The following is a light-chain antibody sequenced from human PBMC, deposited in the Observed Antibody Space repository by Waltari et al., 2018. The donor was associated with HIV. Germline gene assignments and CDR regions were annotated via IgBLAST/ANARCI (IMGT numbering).Light chain of an antibody. J-gene: IGLJ2*01. CDR1: NIGTKS. CDR2: YNA. Sequence: SYVLTQPPSVSVAPGKTAKITCGGNNIGTKSVHWYQQKPDQAPVLVIYYNADRPSGIPERFSGSNSGNTATLTINRVEAGDEADYYCHVWDTISDHVVFGGGSKLTVL. V-gene: IGLV3-21*04. CDR3: HVWDTISDHVV.